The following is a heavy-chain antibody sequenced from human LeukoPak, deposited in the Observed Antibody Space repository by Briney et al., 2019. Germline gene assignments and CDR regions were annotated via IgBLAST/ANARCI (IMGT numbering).Heavy chain of an antibody. CDR3: AKGGSRWSYYFDY. CDR1: GFTFSSYG. CDR2: ISYDGSNK. J-gene: IGHJ4*02. D-gene: IGHD4-23*01. V-gene: IGHV3-30*18. Sequence: GGSLRLSCAASGFTFSSYGMHWVRQAPGKGLEWVAVISYDGSNKYYADSVKGRLTIPRDNSKNTLYLQMNSLRAEDTAVYYCAKGGSRWSYYFDYWGQGTLVTVSS.